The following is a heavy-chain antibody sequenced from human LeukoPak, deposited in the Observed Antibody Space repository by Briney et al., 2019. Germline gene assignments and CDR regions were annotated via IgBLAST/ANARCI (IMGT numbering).Heavy chain of an antibody. CDR1: GFTFSSYA. J-gene: IGHJ4*02. CDR2: ISGSGGST. Sequence: PGGSLRLSCAATGFTFSSYAMSWVRQAPGKGLEWVSAISGSGGSTYYADSVKGRFTISRDNSKNTLYLQMNSLRAEDTAVYYCAKDPAVLMPIGIDYWGQGTLVTVSS. D-gene: IGHD2-8*01. CDR3: AKDPAVLMPIGIDY. V-gene: IGHV3-23*01.